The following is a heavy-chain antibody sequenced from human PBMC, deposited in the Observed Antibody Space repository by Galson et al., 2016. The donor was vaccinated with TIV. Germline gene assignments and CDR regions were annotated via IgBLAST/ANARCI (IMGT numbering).Heavy chain of an antibody. CDR2: ISAYTGNT. V-gene: IGHV1-18*01. J-gene: IGHJ6*02. Sequence: SVKVSCKASGYTFRTCGISWVRQAPGQGLEWMGWISAYTGNTNYAQKVQGRLTMTTDSSTSTAYMELRSLKSDETAVYYCARSLVQGVVSQYHGMDVWGQGTTVTVSS. D-gene: IGHD3-10*01. CDR3: ARSLVQGVVSQYHGMDV. CDR1: GYTFRTCG.